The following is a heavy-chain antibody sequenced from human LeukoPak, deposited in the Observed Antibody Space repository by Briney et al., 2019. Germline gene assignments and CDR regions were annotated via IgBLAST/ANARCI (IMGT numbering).Heavy chain of an antibody. CDR1: GFILSNYG. Sequence: GGSLRLSCAASGFILSNYGMDWVRQTAGKGLEWVALLRFDEFYPHSVKGRFTISRDISKSTVYLQMKRLTVDDTAMYYCAREQYSYYMDVWGKGTTVTVSS. D-gene: IGHD3-16*01. CDR3: AREQYSYYMDV. CDR2: LRFDE. V-gene: IGHV3-30*02. J-gene: IGHJ6*03.